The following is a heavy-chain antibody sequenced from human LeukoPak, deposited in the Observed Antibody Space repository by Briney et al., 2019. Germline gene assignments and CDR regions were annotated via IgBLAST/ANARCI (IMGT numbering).Heavy chain of an antibody. V-gene: IGHV3-23*01. D-gene: IGHD6-13*01. CDR2: ISGSGGST. CDR1: GFTFSSYA. Sequence: GGSLRLSCAASGFTFSSYAMSWVRQAPGKGLEWVSVISGSGGSTYYADSVKGRFTISRDNSKNMLYLQMNSLRAEDTAVYYCAKDAAARPGYYMDVWGKGTTVTVSS. CDR3: AKDAAARPGYYMDV. J-gene: IGHJ6*03.